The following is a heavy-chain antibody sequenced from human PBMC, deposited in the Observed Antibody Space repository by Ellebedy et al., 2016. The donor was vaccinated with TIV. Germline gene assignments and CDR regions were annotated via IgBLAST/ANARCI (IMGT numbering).Heavy chain of an antibody. Sequence: MPSETLSLTCTVSGGSISSGDYYWSWIRQHPGKGLEWIGFIYDSGSTYYNPSLKSLLTISVDTSKNQFSLKLSSVTAADTALYYCARHAYSSAYRLLYYFDYWGQGTLVTVSS. V-gene: IGHV4-31*01. CDR3: ARHAYSSAYRLLYYFDY. CDR1: GGSISSGDYY. CDR2: IYDSGST. J-gene: IGHJ4*02. D-gene: IGHD3-22*01.